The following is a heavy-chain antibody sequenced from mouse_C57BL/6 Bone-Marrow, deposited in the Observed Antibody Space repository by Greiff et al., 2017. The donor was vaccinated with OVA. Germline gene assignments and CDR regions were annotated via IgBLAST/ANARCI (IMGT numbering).Heavy chain of an antibody. CDR3: ARGGDYDGY. CDR2: INPNNGGT. CDR1: GYTFTDYY. D-gene: IGHD2-4*01. V-gene: IGHV1-26*01. Sequence: VQLQQSGPELVKPGASVKISCKASGYTFTDYYMNWVKQSHGKSLEWIGDINPNNGGTSYNQKFKGKATLTVDKSYSTAYMELRSLTSEDSAVYYCARGGDYDGYWGQGTTLTVSS. J-gene: IGHJ2*01.